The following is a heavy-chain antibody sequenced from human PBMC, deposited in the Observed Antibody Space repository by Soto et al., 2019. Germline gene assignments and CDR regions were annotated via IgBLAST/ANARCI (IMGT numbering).Heavy chain of an antibody. J-gene: IGHJ4*02. V-gene: IGHV3-23*01. Sequence: EVQLLESGGGLVQPGGSLRLSCAASGFTFSSYAMSWVRQAPGKGLEWVSAISGSGGSTYYADSVKGRFTIARDNSKNTRYLQMNSLRAEDTAVYYCAKDQRGYDLWGYFDYWGQGTLVTVSS. CDR1: GFTFSSYA. CDR2: ISGSGGST. CDR3: AKDQRGYDLWGYFDY. D-gene: IGHD5-12*01.